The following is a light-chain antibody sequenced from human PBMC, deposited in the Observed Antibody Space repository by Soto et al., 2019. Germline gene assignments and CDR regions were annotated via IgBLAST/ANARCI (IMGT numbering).Light chain of an antibody. V-gene: IGLV2-8*01. CDR2: DVT. CDR3: ISYAGTHIV. CDR1: SSDVGGYDY. J-gene: IGLJ1*01. Sequence: QSALTQPPSASGSPGQSVTISCTGTSSDVGGYDYVSWYQQHPGKAPKLMLYDVTTRPSGVPDRFSGSKSANTASLTVSGLQAEDEADYYCISYAGTHIVFGTGTKVTVL.